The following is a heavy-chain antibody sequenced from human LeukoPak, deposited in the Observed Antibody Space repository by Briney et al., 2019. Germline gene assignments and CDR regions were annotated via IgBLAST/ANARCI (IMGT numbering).Heavy chain of an antibody. D-gene: IGHD6-13*01. CDR1: GFTSSTYA. CDR2: ICYNGGST. Sequence: GGSLRLSCAASGFTSSTYAMHWVRQAPGKGLEYVSAICYNGGSTYYANSVKGRFTISRDNSKNTLYLQMASLRVEDTGVYYCARRAAADSFYSDYWGQGTLVTVSS. CDR3: ARRAAADSFYSDY. J-gene: IGHJ4*02. V-gene: IGHV3-64*01.